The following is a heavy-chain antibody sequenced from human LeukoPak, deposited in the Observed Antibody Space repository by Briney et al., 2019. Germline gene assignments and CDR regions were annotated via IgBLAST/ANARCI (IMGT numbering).Heavy chain of an antibody. V-gene: IGHV3-23*01. J-gene: IGHJ4*02. D-gene: IGHD2-2*01. Sequence: GGSLRLYCAASGFTFSSYAMSWVRQAPGKGLEWVSAISGSGGSTYYADSVKGRFTISRDNSKNTLYLQMNSLRAEDTAVYYCAKGLSQIDSCWDYWGQGTLVTVSS. CDR3: AKGLSQIDSCWDY. CDR2: ISGSGGST. CDR1: GFTFSSYA.